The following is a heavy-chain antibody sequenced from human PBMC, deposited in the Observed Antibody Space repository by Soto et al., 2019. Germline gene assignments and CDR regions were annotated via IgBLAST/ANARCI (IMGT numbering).Heavy chain of an antibody. J-gene: IGHJ3*02. V-gene: IGHV4-4*02. D-gene: IGHD3-22*01. CDR3: ARDRYDSSGYVIIDAFDI. CDR1: GGSISSSNW. CDR2: IYHSGST. Sequence: QVQLQESGPGLVKPSGTLSLTCAVSGGSISSSNWWSWVRQPPGKGLEWIGEIYHSGSTNYNPSLKSRVTISVDKSKNQFSLKLSSVTDADTAVYYCARDRYDSSGYVIIDAFDIWGQGTMVTVSS.